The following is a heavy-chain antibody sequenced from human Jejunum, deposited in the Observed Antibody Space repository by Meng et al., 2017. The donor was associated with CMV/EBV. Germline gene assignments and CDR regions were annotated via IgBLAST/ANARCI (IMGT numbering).Heavy chain of an antibody. Sequence: GFTLRSYAIGWVRQAPGKGLEWVSGISGSRGSTYYADSVKGRFTISRDNSKNTLYLQMNSLRAEDTAVYYCAKDEGVGTTSRFDSWGQGTLVTVSS. CDR1: GFTLRSYA. V-gene: IGHV3-23*01. D-gene: IGHD1-26*01. CDR3: AKDEGVGTTSRFDS. J-gene: IGHJ4*02. CDR2: ISGSRGST.